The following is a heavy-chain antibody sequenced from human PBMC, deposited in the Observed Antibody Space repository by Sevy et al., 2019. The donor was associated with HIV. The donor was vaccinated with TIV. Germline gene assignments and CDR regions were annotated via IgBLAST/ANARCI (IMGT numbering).Heavy chain of an antibody. Sequence: GGYLRLSCAASGFNFDNYAMTWVRQAPEKGLECVSTISGSGGTTYYADSVKGRFTISRDNSKNTLSLQMNNLRVEDTAIYFCAKDHTTPAKYYFDSWGQGTLVTVSS. CDR3: AKDHTTPAKYYFDS. D-gene: IGHD2-2*01. CDR1: GFNFDNYA. V-gene: IGHV3-23*01. CDR2: ISGSGGTT. J-gene: IGHJ4*02.